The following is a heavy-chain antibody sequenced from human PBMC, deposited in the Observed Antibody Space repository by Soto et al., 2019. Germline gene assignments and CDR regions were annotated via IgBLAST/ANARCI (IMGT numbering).Heavy chain of an antibody. Sequence: GGSLRLSCAASGFTFSNAWMNWVRQAPGKGLEWVGRIKSKTDGGTTDYAAPVKGRFSISRDDSKNTLYLQMNSLKTEDTAVYYCTTLLGEEQWKGPDYYYYGMDVWGQGTTVTVSS. J-gene: IGHJ6*02. V-gene: IGHV3-15*07. D-gene: IGHD6-19*01. CDR1: GFTFSNAW. CDR3: TTLLGEEQWKGPDYYYYGMDV. CDR2: IKSKTDGGTT.